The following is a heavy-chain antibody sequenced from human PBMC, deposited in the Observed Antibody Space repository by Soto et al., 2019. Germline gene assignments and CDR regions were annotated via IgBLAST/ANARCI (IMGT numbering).Heavy chain of an antibody. CDR3: ARTQGHFDL. V-gene: IGHV6-1*01. J-gene: IGHJ2*01. Sequence: QVQLQQSGPGLVKPSQTLSLTCAITGDSVSSNSAAWNWIRQSPSRGLEWLGRTYYRSKWYNDYAVPVXXRXTIXPDTSKNQFSLQLNSVTPEDTAVYYCARTQGHFDLWGRGTLVTVSS. CDR2: TYYRSKWYN. CDR1: GDSVSSNSAA.